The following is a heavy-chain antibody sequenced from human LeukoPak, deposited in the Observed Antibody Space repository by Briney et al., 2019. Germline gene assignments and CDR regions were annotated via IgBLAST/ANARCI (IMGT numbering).Heavy chain of an antibody. CDR3: ANFPGMAAAGTGY. CDR1: GGSFSGYY. J-gene: IGHJ4*02. D-gene: IGHD6-13*01. CDR2: INHSGST. V-gene: IGHV4-34*01. Sequence: SETLSLTCAVYGGSFSGYYWSWIRQPPGKGLEWIGEINHSGSTNYNPSLKSRVTISVDTSKNQFSLKLSSVTAADTAVYYCANFPGMAAAGTGYWGQGTLVTVSS.